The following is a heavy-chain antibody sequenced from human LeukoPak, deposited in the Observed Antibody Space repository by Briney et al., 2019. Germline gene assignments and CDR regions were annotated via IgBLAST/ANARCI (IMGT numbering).Heavy chain of an antibody. D-gene: IGHD6-19*01. CDR1: GFTFSSCA. Sequence: GGSLRLSCAASGFTFSSCAMSWVRQAPGKGLAWVSRISRSGDSTYYADSVKGRFTISRDNSKNTLYLQMNSLRAEDTAIYYCAKTITVAGSEYHFDYWGQGTQVTVSS. CDR3: AKTITVAGSEYHFDY. V-gene: IGHV3-23*01. J-gene: IGHJ4*02. CDR2: ISRSGDST.